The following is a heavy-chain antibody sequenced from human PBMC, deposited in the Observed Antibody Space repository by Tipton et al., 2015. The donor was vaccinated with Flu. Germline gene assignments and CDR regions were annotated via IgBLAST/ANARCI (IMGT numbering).Heavy chain of an antibody. CDR2: IYSGGST. Sequence: PLRLSCAASGFSVSRNYMSWVRQAPGKGLEWVSVIYSGGSTDYADSVKGRFTISRDNSKNTLYLQMNSLRAEDTAVYYCAKDLKKYCRGGSCYCGYYGMDVWGQGTTVTVSS. D-gene: IGHD2-15*01. CDR3: AKDLKKYCRGGSCYCGYYGMDV. V-gene: IGHV3-53*01. J-gene: IGHJ6*02. CDR1: GFSVSRNY.